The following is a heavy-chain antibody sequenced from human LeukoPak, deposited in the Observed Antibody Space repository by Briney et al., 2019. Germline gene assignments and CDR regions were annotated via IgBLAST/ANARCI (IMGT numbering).Heavy chain of an antibody. V-gene: IGHV4-59*08. Sequence: PSETLSLTCTVSGGSISSYYWNWIRQPPGKGLEWIGHISYSGSTNYNPSLKSRLTISVDTSKNQFSLKLSSVTAADTAIYYCARTPPIEPYHYVDVWGTGTTVTVSS. CDR3: ARTPPIEPYHYVDV. CDR2: ISYSGST. D-gene: IGHD2-15*01. CDR1: GGSISSYY. J-gene: IGHJ6*03.